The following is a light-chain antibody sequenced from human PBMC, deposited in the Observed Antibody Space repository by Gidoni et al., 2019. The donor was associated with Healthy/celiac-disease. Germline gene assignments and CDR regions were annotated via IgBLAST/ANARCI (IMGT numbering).Light chain of an antibody. J-gene: IGKJ1*01. CDR2: KAS. Sequence: DIQMTQSPSTLSESVGDRVTITCRASQSISSWLAWYQQKPGKAPKLLIYKASSLESGFPSRFSGSGSGTEFTLTISSLQPDDFATYYCQQYNSYSTFXXXTKVEIK. V-gene: IGKV1-5*03. CDR1: QSISSW. CDR3: QQYNSYST.